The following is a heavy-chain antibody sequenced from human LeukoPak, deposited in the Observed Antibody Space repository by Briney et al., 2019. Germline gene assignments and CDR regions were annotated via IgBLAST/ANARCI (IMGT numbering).Heavy chain of an antibody. CDR2: IYTSGTT. CDR3: ARFSSIAAAFDY. V-gene: IGHV4-4*07. J-gene: IGHJ4*02. D-gene: IGHD6-13*01. CDR1: GGSISNYY. Sequence: SETLSLTCTVSGGSISNYYWSWLRQPAGKGLEWLGRIYTSGTTHYNPSLKSRVTMSVDTSKNRFSLNLSSVTAADTAVYYCARFSSIAAAFDYWGLGTLVTVSS.